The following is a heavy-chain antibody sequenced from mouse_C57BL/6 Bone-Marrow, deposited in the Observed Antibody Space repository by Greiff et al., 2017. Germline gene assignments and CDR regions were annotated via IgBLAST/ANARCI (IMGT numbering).Heavy chain of an antibody. CDR1: GYTFTSYG. V-gene: IGHV1-81*01. J-gene: IGHJ3*01. D-gene: IGHD1-1*01. CDR3: ARGKPPLPYYYGSSKAWFAY. Sequence: QVQLKESGAELARPGASVKLSCKASGYTFTSYGISWVKQRTGQGLEWIGEIYPRSGNTYYNEKFKGKATLTADKSSSTAYMELRSLTSEDSAVYFGARGKPPLPYYYGSSKAWFAYWGQGTLVTVSA. CDR2: IYPRSGNT.